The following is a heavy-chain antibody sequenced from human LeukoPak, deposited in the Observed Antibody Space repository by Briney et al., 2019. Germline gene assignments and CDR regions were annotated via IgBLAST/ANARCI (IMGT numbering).Heavy chain of an antibody. D-gene: IGHD1-14*01. CDR3: TGDVYQH. CDR1: GFTFSSYS. Sequence: GGSLRLSCAASGFTFSSYSMNWVRQAPGKGLEWVSSIISMRSYIYYADSVKGRFTISRDNSKNTVYLQMNSLRAEDTAVYYCTGDVYQHWGQGTLVTVSS. V-gene: IGHV3-21*04. CDR2: IISMRSYI. J-gene: IGHJ1*01.